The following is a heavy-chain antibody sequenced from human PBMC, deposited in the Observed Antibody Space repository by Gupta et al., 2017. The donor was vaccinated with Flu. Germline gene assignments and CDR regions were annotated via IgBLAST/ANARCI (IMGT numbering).Heavy chain of an antibody. V-gene: IGHV3-23*01. CDR1: GFTFSSHV. D-gene: IGHD6-19*01. J-gene: IGHJ4*02. Sequence: GQLLESGCGLVQPGGSLRLSCVTYGFTFSSHVLSCVGQATGRWLEWVSASSGCGGGIYCADSVKGRFTISRDISKNTLYRQMNSLRAECTSVYYCARGDHNSGWAYWGQGTLVTVSS. CDR2: SSGCGGGI. CDR3: ARGDHNSGWAY.